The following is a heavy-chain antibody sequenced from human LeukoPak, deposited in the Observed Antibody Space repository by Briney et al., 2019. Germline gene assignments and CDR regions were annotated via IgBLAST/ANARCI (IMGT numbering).Heavy chain of an antibody. CDR2: INHSGST. Sequence: NPSETLSLTCAVYGGSFSGYYWSWIRQPPGKGLEWIGEINHSGSTNYNPSLKSRVTISVDTSKNQFSLKLSSVPAADTAVYYCARGGQGYYDYVWGSYRYFDYWGQGTLVTVSS. CDR3: ARGGQGYYDYVWGSYRYFDY. D-gene: IGHD3-16*02. V-gene: IGHV4-34*01. CDR1: GGSFSGYY. J-gene: IGHJ4*02.